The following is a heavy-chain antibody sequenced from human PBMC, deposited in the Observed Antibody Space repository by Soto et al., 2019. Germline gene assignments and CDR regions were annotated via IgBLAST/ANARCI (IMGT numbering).Heavy chain of an antibody. Sequence: SVKVSCKASGGTFSSYAISWVRQAPGQGLEWMGGIIPIFGTANYAQKFQGRVTITADESTSTAYMELGSLRSEDTAVYYCARAPPLRFLEWPHYFDYWGQGTLVTVSS. CDR1: GGTFSSYA. J-gene: IGHJ4*02. CDR2: IIPIFGTA. D-gene: IGHD3-3*01. V-gene: IGHV1-69*13. CDR3: ARAPPLRFLEWPHYFDY.